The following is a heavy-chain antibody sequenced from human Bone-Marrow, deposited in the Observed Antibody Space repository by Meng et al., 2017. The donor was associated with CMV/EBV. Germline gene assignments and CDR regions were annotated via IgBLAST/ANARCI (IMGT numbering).Heavy chain of an antibody. D-gene: IGHD1-1*01. CDR3: ARGAELAGWFDP. J-gene: IGHJ5*02. V-gene: IGHV1-2*02. CDR2: INPNSGGT. CDR1: GYTFTGYY. Sequence: ASVKVSCKASGYTFTGYYMHWVRQAPGQELEWMGWINPNSGGTNYAQKFQGRVTMTRDTSISTAYMELSRLRSDDTAVYYCARGAELAGWFDPWGQGTLVTVSS.